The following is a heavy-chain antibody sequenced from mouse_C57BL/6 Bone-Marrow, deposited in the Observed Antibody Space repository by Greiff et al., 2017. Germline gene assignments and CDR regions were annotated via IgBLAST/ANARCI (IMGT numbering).Heavy chain of an antibody. CDR1: GFSLTSYA. Sequence: QVQLKESGPGLVAPSQSLPITCTVSGFSLTSYAISWVRQPPGKGLEWLGVIWTGGGTNYNSTLKSRMSLSKDHSKSQVFLKTNSLQTDDTARYDCARIGNRPYYAMDYWGQGTSVTVSS. V-gene: IGHV2-9-1*01. J-gene: IGHJ4*01. CDR3: ARIGNRPYYAMDY. CDR2: IWTGGGT. D-gene: IGHD2-1*01.